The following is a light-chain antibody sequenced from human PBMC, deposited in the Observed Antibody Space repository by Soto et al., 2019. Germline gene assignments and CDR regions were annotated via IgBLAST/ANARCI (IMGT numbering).Light chain of an antibody. CDR1: QSVSSRH. CDR2: ASS. V-gene: IGKV3-20*01. Sequence: EIVLTQSPGTLSLSPGERATLSCRASQSVSSRHLAWYQQKPGQAPRLLIYASSSRATGIPDRFSGGGSGTDFTLTISRLEPEDFAVYYCQQYDTSPRTFGQGTKVEIK. J-gene: IGKJ1*01. CDR3: QQYDTSPRT.